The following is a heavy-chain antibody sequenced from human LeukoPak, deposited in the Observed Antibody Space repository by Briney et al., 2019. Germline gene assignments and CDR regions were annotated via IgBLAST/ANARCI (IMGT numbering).Heavy chain of an antibody. CDR1: GFTFSSYG. Sequence: GGSLRLSCAASGFTFSSYGMRWVRQAPGKGLEWVAVISYDGSNKYYADSVKGRFTISRDNSKNTLYLQMNSLRAEDTAVYYCATSRGELRFLEWLTPFDYWGQGTLVTVSS. CDR3: ATSRGELRFLEWLTPFDY. V-gene: IGHV3-30*03. D-gene: IGHD3-3*01. CDR2: ISYDGSNK. J-gene: IGHJ4*02.